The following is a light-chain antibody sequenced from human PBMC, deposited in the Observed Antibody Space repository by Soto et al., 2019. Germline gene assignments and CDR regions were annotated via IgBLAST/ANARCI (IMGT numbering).Light chain of an antibody. V-gene: IGKV3-20*01. CDR1: QTVGSTY. J-gene: IGKJ2*01. Sequence: EIVLTQSPATLSLSPGERATLSCRASQTVGSTYLAWYQQKPGQAPRLLIYGASSRATGIPKRFSGSGSETGFTLTIRSLEPEDFAVYFCQQYGSTPTTFGQGTRLEIK. CDR3: QQYGSTPTT. CDR2: GAS.